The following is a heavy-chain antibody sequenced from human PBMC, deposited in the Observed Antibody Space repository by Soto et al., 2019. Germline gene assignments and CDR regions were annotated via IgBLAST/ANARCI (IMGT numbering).Heavy chain of an antibody. J-gene: IGHJ4*02. V-gene: IGHV1-69*13. Sequence: SVKVSCKASGGTFSSYAISWVRQAPGQGLEWMGGIIPIFGTANYAQKFQGRVTITADESTSTAYMELSSLRSEDTAVYYCARVPLDYDSSGYYYFDYWGQGTLVTVSS. CDR2: IIPIFGTA. D-gene: IGHD3-22*01. CDR1: GGTFSSYA. CDR3: ARVPLDYDSSGYYYFDY.